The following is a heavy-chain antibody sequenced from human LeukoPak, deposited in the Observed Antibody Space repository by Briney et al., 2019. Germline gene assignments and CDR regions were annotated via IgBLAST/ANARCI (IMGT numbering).Heavy chain of an antibody. CDR3: IHYGSGSYSTDY. Sequence: PGGSLSFSCAASGFTLSAAAMHRVRPASGKGREGGGHIRSKATSYAPAYAASVKGRFTISRDDSKNTAYLQMTGLKTEDTAVYYCIHYGSGSYSTDYWGQGTLVTVSS. J-gene: IGHJ4*02. CDR2: IRSKATSYAP. CDR1: GFTLSAAA. V-gene: IGHV3-73*01. D-gene: IGHD3-10*01.